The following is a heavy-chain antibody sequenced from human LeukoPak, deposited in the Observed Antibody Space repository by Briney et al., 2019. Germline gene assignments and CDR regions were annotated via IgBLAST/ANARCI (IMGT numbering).Heavy chain of an antibody. CDR3: AKDSVYYDSSGYHYFDY. CDR2: ISGSGGST. J-gene: IGHJ4*02. Sequence: PRGTPRLSRAASGFTFSSYAMSWVRQAPGDGLEWVSAISGSGGSTYYADTVKGRFTISRDNSKNTLYLQMNSLRAEDTAVYYCAKDSVYYDSSGYHYFDYWGQGTLVTVSS. V-gene: IGHV3-23*01. CDR1: GFTFSSYA. D-gene: IGHD3-22*01.